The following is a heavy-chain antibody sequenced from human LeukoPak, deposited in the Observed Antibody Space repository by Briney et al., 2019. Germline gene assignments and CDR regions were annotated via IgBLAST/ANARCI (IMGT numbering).Heavy chain of an antibody. CDR2: ISYDGSNK. J-gene: IGHJ4*02. Sequence: TGGSLRLSCAASGFTFSSYAMHWVRQAPGKGLEWVAVISYDGSNKYYADSVKGRFTISRDNSKSTLYLQMNSLRAEDTAVYYCARDPGYYDSSGYVDYWGQGTLVTVSS. D-gene: IGHD3-22*01. CDR1: GFTFSSYA. CDR3: ARDPGYYDSSGYVDY. V-gene: IGHV3-30-3*01.